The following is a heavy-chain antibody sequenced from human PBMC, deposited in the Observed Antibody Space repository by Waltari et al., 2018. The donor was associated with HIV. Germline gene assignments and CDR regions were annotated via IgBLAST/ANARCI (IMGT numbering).Heavy chain of an antibody. CDR2: ISGSGSHT. V-gene: IGHV3-23*04. CDR1: GVTFRSHD. J-gene: IGHJ4*02. CDR3: AKDFDTSGLPYVVIDS. Sequence: EVKLVQSGGGLVQPGGFLRLPCTAPGVTFRSHDMHWVRQTPGKGLQWVSTISGSGSHTYYADSAKGRFTISRDNSENTLFLQMTRLRVEDTARYFCAKDFDTSGLPYVVIDSWGQGTLVTVSS. D-gene: IGHD3-22*01.